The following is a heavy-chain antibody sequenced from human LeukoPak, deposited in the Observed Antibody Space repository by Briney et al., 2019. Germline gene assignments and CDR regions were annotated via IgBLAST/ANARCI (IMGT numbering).Heavy chain of an antibody. Sequence: PSETLSLTCAVYGGSFSGYYWSWIRQPPGKGLEWIGEINHSGSTNYNPSPKSRVTISVDTSKNQFSLKLSSVTAADTAVYYCARVGCSSTSCYRYWFDPWGQGTLVTVSS. D-gene: IGHD2-2*01. CDR3: ARVGCSSTSCYRYWFDP. CDR2: INHSGST. J-gene: IGHJ5*02. V-gene: IGHV4-34*01. CDR1: GGSFSGYY.